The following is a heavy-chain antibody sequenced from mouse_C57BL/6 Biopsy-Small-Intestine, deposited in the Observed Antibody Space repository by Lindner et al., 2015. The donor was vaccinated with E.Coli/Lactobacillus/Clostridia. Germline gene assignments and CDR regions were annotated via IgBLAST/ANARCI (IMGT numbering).Heavy chain of an antibody. CDR3: ATWGTVNTNYFDP. D-gene: IGHD1-1*01. CDR1: EYIFSHYT. J-gene: IGHJ4*01. CDR2: VNSADGNT. Sequence: SVKVSCKASEYIFSHYTVNWVRQAPGQRLEWMGWVNSADGNTLYSQKFQGRVTMTRDTSASTAYMELSSLRSEDTAVYYCATWGTVNTNYFDPWGQGTLVTVSS. V-gene: IGHV1-84*02.